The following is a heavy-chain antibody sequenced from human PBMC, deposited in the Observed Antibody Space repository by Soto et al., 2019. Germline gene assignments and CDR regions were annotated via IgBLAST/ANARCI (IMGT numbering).Heavy chain of an antibody. CDR3: ARDAGHEEARDY. CDR1: GFAFSNFG. Sequence: QVQVVESGGGVDQPGRSLRLSCAASGFAFSNFGMHWVRQVPGKGLEWVAVKWHNGKNKDYADYAKGRLTISRDNSKKSLYLEMNCMRVEDTAVTDFARDAGHEEARDYWGQGTVVTVSS. CDR2: KWHNGKNK. V-gene: IGHV3-33*01. J-gene: IGHJ4*02.